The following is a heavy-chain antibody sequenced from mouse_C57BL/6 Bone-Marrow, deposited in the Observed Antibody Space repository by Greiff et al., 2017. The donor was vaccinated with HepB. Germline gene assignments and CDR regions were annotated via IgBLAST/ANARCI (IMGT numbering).Heavy chain of an antibody. CDR1: GYTFTSYG. CDR3: FFITTVVAKLYYAMDY. J-gene: IGHJ4*01. CDR2: IYPRSGNT. Sequence: QVQLQQSGAELARPGASVKLSCKASGYTFTSYGISWVKQRTGQGLEWIGEIYPRSGNTYYNEKFKGKATLTADKSSSTAYMELRSLTSEDSAVYFCFFITTVVAKLYYAMDYWGQGTSVTVSS. D-gene: IGHD1-1*01. V-gene: IGHV1-81*01.